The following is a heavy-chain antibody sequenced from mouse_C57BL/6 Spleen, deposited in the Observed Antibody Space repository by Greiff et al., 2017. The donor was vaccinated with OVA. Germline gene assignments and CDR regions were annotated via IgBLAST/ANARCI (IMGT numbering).Heavy chain of an antibody. CDR1: GFTFSSYA. CDR3: TRDESGSGYGD. Sequence: EVQLVESGEGLVKPGGSLKLSCAASGFTFSSYAMSWVRQTPEKRLEWVAYISSGGDYIYYAYPVKGRFTISRDNARNTLYLQMSSLKSEDTAMYYCTRDESGSGYGDWGQGTTLTVSS. V-gene: IGHV5-9-1*02. J-gene: IGHJ2*01. CDR2: ISSGGDYI. D-gene: IGHD3-2*02.